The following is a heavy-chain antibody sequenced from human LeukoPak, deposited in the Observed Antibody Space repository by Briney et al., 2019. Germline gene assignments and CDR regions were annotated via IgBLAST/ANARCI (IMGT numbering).Heavy chain of an antibody. J-gene: IGHJ4*02. Sequence: ASETLSLTCSVSGDSIRDTSYYWGWIRQSPGKGLEWIGSILYSGSTYYNPSLKSRVSLSVDTSKNQFSLRLTSVTAADTAVYFCARGRSGYGGADYWGQGTLVTVSS. CDR1: GDSIRDTSYY. CDR2: ILYSGST. D-gene: IGHD5-12*01. CDR3: ARGRSGYGGADY. V-gene: IGHV4-39*07.